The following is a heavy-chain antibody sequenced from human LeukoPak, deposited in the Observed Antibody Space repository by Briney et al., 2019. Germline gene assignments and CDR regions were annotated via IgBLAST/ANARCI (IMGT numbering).Heavy chain of an antibody. V-gene: IGHV4-59*01. D-gene: IGHD6-6*01. J-gene: IGHJ4*02. CDR3: AREVRGEYSSSYPDY. CDR1: GGSISSYY. CDR2: IYYSGST. Sequence: PSETLSLTCTVSGGSISSYYWSWLRQPPGKGLEWVGYIYYSGSTNYNPSLKSRVTISVDTSKNQFSLKPSSVTAADTAVYYCAREVRGEYSSSYPDYWGQGTLVTVSS.